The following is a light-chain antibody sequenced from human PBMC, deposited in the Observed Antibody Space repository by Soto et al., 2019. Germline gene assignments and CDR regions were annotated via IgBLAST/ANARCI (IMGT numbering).Light chain of an antibody. V-gene: IGKV3-15*01. CDR1: QSVSSN. J-gene: IGKJ1*01. Sequence: EIVMTQSPATLSVSPGERATLSCRASQSVSSNLAWYQQKLGQAPRLLIYGASTRAPGIPARFSGSGSGTEFTLVISSLQSEDIAVYYCQDYDDWPTWTFGQGTKVEIK. CDR2: GAS. CDR3: QDYDDWPTWT.